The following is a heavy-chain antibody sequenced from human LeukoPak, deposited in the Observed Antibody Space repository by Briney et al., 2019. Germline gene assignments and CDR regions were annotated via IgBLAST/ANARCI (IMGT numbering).Heavy chain of an antibody. J-gene: IGHJ5*02. CDR3: ARDRAYYYDSSGYS. CDR2: IYYSGST. D-gene: IGHD3-22*01. CDR1: GGSISSGDYY. V-gene: IGHV4-30-4*01. Sequence: PSQTLSLTCTVSGGSISSGDYYWSWIRQPPGKGLEWIGYIYYSGSTYYNPSLKSRVTISVDTSKNQFSLKLSSVTAADTAVYYCARDRAYYYDSSGYSWGRGTLVTVSS.